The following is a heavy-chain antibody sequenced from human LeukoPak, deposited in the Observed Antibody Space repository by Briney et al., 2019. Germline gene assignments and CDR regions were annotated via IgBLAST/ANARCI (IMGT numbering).Heavy chain of an antibody. V-gene: IGHV3-33*01. CDR3: ARGGVTMIVPIL. CDR1: GFIFSNDA. D-gene: IGHD3-22*01. Sequence: GRSLRLSCAASGFIFSNDAMHWVRQAPGKGLEWVAYIWFDGSNKHYADSVKGRFTISRDNSEDTLYLQMNSLRAEDTAVYYCARGGVTMIVPILWGQGTLVTVSS. CDR2: IWFDGSNK. J-gene: IGHJ4*02.